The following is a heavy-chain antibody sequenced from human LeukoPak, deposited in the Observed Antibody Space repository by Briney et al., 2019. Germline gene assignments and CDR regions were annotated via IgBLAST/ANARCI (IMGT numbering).Heavy chain of an antibody. CDR3: TRRANGRRYNWFDT. CDR1: GYTFTSYG. Sequence: ASVKVSCKASGYTFTSYGISWVRQAPGQGLEWMGWISAYNGNTNYAQKFQGRVTMTKNTSISTAYMELSSLRSDDTAVYYCTRRANGRRYNWFDTWGQGTLVTASS. D-gene: IGHD2-8*01. V-gene: IGHV1-18*01. CDR2: ISAYNGNT. J-gene: IGHJ5*02.